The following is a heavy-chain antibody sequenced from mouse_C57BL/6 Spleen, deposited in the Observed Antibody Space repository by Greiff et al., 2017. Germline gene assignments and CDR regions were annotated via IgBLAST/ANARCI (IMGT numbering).Heavy chain of an antibody. Sequence: QVQLQQPGAELVKPGASVKLSCKASGYTFTSYWMHWVKQRPGQGLEWIGMIHPNSGSTNYNEKFKSKATLTVDKSSSTAYMQLSSLTSEDSAVYYCAGNAHYYGSSFAYWGQGTLVTVSA. D-gene: IGHD1-1*01. V-gene: IGHV1-64*01. CDR1: GYTFTSYW. J-gene: IGHJ3*01. CDR3: AGNAHYYGSSFAY. CDR2: IHPNSGST.